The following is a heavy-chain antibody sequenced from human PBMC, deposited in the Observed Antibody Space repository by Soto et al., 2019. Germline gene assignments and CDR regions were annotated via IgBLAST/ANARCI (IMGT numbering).Heavy chain of an antibody. CDR3: ARVRGSYYLGGIDY. V-gene: IGHV3-30-3*01. D-gene: IGHD1-26*01. CDR1: GFTFSSYA. J-gene: IGHJ4*02. CDR2: ISYDGSNK. Sequence: PGGSLRLSCAASGFTFSSYAMNWVRQAPGKGQEWEAVISYDGSNKYYADSVKGRFTISRDNSKNTLYLQMNSLRAEDTVVYYCARVRGSYYLGGIDYWGQGTLVTVSS.